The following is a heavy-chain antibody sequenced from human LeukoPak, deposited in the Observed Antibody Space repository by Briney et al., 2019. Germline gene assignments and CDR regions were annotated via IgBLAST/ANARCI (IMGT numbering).Heavy chain of an antibody. V-gene: IGHV3-21*01. CDR3: ARDFGSGSYYFGPSFDY. Sequence: GGSLRLSCTVSGFTVSSNSMSWVRQAPGKGLEWVSSISSSSSYIYYADSVRGRFTISRDNAKNSLYLQMNSLRAEDTAVYYCARDFGSGSYYFGPSFDYWGQGTLVTVSS. CDR2: ISSSSSYI. D-gene: IGHD3-10*01. J-gene: IGHJ4*02. CDR1: GFTVSSNS.